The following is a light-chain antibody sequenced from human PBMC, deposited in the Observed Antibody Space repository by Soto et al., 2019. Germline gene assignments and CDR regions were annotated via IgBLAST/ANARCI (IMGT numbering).Light chain of an antibody. CDR1: RSDIGGYSH. V-gene: IGLV2-14*03. CDR3: SSYTSSGTYV. Sequence: QSALTQPASVSGSPGQSITVSCTGTRSDIGGYSHVSWYQQHPGKVPKLIIYEVRNRPSGVSNRFSGSKSGNTASLTIFGLQAEDEADYYCSSYTSSGTYVFGTGTKVTVL. J-gene: IGLJ1*01. CDR2: EVR.